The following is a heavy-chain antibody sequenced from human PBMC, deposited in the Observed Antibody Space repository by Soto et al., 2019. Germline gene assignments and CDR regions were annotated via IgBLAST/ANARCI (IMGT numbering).Heavy chain of an antibody. J-gene: IGHJ4*02. CDR1: GFTFSSYS. V-gene: IGHV3-21*01. CDR2: ISSSGSHI. CDR3: ARGTCSSTSCYLFDY. D-gene: IGHD2-2*01. Sequence: GSLRLSCAASGFTFSSYSMNWVRQAPGKGLDWVSSISSSGSHIYYADSVKGRFTISRDNAKNSLYLQMNSLRAEDTAVYYCARGTCSSTSCYLFDYWGQGTLVTVSS.